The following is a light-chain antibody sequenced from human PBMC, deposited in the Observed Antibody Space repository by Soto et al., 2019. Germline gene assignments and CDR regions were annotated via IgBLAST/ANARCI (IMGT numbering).Light chain of an antibody. V-gene: IGKV3-11*01. CDR3: QHYNSYSEA. Sequence: EIVLTQSPATLSLSPGERATLSCRASQSIGTSLAWSQQKPGQAPRLLIYDASNIATGIPARFTGGGSGTDFTLTITSLEPEDVAVYYCQHYNSYSEAFGRGTKVELK. CDR1: QSIGTS. CDR2: DAS. J-gene: IGKJ1*01.